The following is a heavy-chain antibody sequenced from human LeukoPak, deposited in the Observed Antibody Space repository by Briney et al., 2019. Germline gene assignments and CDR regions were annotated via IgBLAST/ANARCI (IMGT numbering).Heavy chain of an antibody. J-gene: IGHJ4*02. CDR2: IIPIFGTA. Sequence: SAKVSCKASGGTFSSYAISWVRQAPGQGLEWMGGIIPIFGTANYAQKFQGRVTITADESTSTAYMELSSLRSEDTAVYYCARVKTPLKPGAVAVFDYWGQGTLVTVSS. CDR1: GGTFSSYA. D-gene: IGHD6-19*01. V-gene: IGHV1-69*01. CDR3: ARVKTPLKPGAVAVFDY.